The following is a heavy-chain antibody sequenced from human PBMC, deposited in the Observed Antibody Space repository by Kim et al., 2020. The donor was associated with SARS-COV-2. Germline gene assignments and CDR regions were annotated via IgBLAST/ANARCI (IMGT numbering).Heavy chain of an antibody. V-gene: IGHV3-30*01. D-gene: IGHD3-9*01. Sequence: VKGRFTIARDNSKNTLYLQMNSLRAEDTAVYYCAREYYDILTGYRLHFDYWGQGTLVTVSS. J-gene: IGHJ4*02. CDR3: AREYYDILTGYRLHFDY.